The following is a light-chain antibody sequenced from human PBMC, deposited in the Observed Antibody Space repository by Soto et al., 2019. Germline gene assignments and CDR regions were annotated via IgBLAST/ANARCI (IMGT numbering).Light chain of an antibody. J-gene: IGKJ1*01. V-gene: IGKV3-20*01. CDR2: GAS. CDR1: QSVSSSY. CDR3: QQYGSSPWT. Sequence: EIVLTQSPGTLSLSPGERATLSCRASQSVSSSYLAWYQQKPGQAPRPLIYGASSRAIGIPVRFSGSGSGTDFTLTISRLEPEDFAVYYCQQYGSSPWTFCQGTKVEIK.